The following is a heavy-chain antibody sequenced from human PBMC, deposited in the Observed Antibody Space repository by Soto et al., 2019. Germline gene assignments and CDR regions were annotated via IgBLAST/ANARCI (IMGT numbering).Heavy chain of an antibody. V-gene: IGHV1-69*12. D-gene: IGHD6-19*01. Sequence: QVQLVQSGAEVKKPGSSVKVSCKASGGTFSSYAISWVRPAPGQGLEWMGGIIPIFGRANYAQKFQGRVTITAAASTSTADMELSSLRSEDTAVYYCAQTLGLAVAGPGRFDLWGRGTLVTVSA. J-gene: IGHJ2*01. CDR2: IIPIFGRA. CDR3: AQTLGLAVAGPGRFDL. CDR1: GGTFSSYA.